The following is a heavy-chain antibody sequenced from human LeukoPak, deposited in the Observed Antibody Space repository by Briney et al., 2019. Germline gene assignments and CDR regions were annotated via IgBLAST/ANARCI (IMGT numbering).Heavy chain of an antibody. V-gene: IGHV3-21*01. J-gene: IGHJ3*02. CDR3: ARPHIMAFDI. D-gene: IGHD2-8*01. CDR2: ISSSSSYI. CDR1: GFTFSSYA. Sequence: GGSLRLSCAASGFTFSSYAMSWVRQAPGKGLEWVSSISSSSSYIYYADSVKGRFTISRDNAKNSLYLQMNSLRAEDTAVYYCARPHIMAFDIWGQGTMVTVSS.